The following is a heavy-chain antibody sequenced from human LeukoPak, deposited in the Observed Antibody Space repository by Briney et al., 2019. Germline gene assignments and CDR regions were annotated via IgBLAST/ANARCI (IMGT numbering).Heavy chain of an antibody. CDR1: GFIFSSYS. Sequence: GGSLRLSCAASGFIFSSYSMNWVRQAPGKGMEWVSSISSSSSYIYYADSVKGRFTISIDNAKDSLYLQMNSLRAEDTAVYYCVNGSGSYYYNWFDPWGQGTLVTVSS. CDR2: ISSSSSYI. V-gene: IGHV3-21*01. CDR3: VNGSGSYYYNWFDP. J-gene: IGHJ5*02. D-gene: IGHD3-10*01.